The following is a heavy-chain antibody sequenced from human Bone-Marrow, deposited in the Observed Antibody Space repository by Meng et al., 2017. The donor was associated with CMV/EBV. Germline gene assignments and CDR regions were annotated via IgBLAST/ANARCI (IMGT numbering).Heavy chain of an antibody. V-gene: IGHV4-39*07. D-gene: IGHD3-9*01. J-gene: IGHJ4*02. Sequence: GSLRLSCTVSGGSISSYYWSWIRQPPGKGLEWIGSIYYSGSTYYNPSLKSRVTISVDTSKNQFSLRLRSVTAADTALYYCARSFDVLTAFKNWGQGKRVNGAS. CDR2: IYYSGST. CDR3: ARSFDVLTAFKN. CDR1: GGSISSYY.